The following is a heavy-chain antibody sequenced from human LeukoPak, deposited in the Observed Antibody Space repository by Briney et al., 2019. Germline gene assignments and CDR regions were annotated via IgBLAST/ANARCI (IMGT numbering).Heavy chain of an antibody. V-gene: IGHV3-30*18. J-gene: IGHJ4*02. CDR1: GFTFSSYG. D-gene: IGHD3-16*02. CDR3: AKDHRITFGGVIAGDY. CDR2: ISYDGSNK. Sequence: GGSQRLSCAASGFTFSSYGMHWVRQAPGKGLEWVAFISYDGSNKYYAVYVKGRFTLSRDNSKNTLYLQMNSVRAEDTAVYYCAKDHRITFGGVIAGDYWGQGTLVTVSS.